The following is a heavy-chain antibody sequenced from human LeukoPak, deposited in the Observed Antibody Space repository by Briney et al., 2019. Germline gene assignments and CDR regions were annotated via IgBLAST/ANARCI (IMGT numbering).Heavy chain of an antibody. Sequence: GGSLRLSCEASGFTFSNYWMSWVRQAPGKGLEWLANIKEDGSEKYYADSVKGRFTISRDNAKNSLYLQMSYLRAEDSAVYYCARDYDGVRDHWWGQGTLVTVPS. D-gene: IGHD2-8*01. V-gene: IGHV3-7*04. CDR2: IKEDGSEK. CDR3: ARDYDGVRDHW. CDR1: GFTFSNYW. J-gene: IGHJ4*02.